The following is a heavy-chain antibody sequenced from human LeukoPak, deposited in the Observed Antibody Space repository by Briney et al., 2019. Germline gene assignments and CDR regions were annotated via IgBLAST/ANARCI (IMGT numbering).Heavy chain of an antibody. CDR2: IKEDGSDK. J-gene: IGHJ4*02. CDR1: GFTFSGSW. D-gene: IGHD1/OR15-1a*01. CDR3: ATWNSDWEFAY. V-gene: IGHV3-7*05. Sequence: PGGSLRLSCAASGFTFSGSWMTWVRQAPGKGLEWVAYIKEDGSDKYYVDSVTGRFTISRDNTKNSLYLQMSSLRAEDTAVYYCATWNSDWEFAYWGQGTLVSVSS.